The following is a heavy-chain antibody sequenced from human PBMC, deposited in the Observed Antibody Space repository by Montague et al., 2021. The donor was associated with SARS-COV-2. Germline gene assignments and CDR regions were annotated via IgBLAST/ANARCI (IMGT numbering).Heavy chain of an antibody. CDR3: ARRPGRVWGLDV. D-gene: IGHD3-10*01. J-gene: IGHJ6*02. Sequence: SETLSLTCAVYGASFSGYYWNFIRQTPGKGLEWLGEISHSGTTKYNPSLRSRFTISADTSKKQFSLTPTSVTAADTAVYFCARRPGRVWGLDVWGHGTTVTVSS. CDR1: GASFSGYY. CDR2: ISHSGTT. V-gene: IGHV4-34*01.